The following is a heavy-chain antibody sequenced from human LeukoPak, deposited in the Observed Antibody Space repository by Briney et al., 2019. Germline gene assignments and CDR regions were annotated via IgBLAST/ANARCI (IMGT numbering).Heavy chain of an antibody. CDR3: ARDTQDYGMDV. Sequence: SETLSLTCTVSGGSVSSGYYYWSWIRQPPGMGLEWIGCIFYSGSTDYNSSLKSRVTISLDTSKNQFSLKLSSVTAADTAVYYCARDTQDYGMDVWGQGTTVTVSS. V-gene: IGHV4-61*01. CDR1: GGSVSSGYYY. J-gene: IGHJ6*02. CDR2: IFYSGST.